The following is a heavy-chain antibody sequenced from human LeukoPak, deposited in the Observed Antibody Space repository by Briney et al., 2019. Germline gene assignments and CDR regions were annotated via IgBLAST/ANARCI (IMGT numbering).Heavy chain of an antibody. CDR2: LSYDGTKT. CDR1: GGSISSSS. J-gene: IGHJ4*02. D-gene: IGHD3-22*01. V-gene: IGHV3-30*18. CDR3: AKDHQHYYDSSGYLDY. Sequence: LSLTCTVSGGSISSSSYYWGWIRQPPGKGLEWVAVLSYDGTKTGYVDSVKGRFTISRDNSRNTVYLQMNSLRADDTAMYYCAKDHQHYYDSSGYLDYWGQGTLVTVSS.